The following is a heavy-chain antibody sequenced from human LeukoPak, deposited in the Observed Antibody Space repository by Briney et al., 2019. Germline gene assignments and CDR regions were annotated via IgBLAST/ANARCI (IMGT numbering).Heavy chain of an antibody. D-gene: IGHD3-22*01. Sequence: ASVKVSCKASGYTFTSYGISWVRQAPGQGLEWMGWISSYSGNTNYAHKLQGRVTMTTDTSTSTAYIELRSLRSDDTAVYYCARVEYYDSSAYYYYYYYMDVWGKGTTVTVSS. J-gene: IGHJ6*03. CDR2: ISSYSGNT. CDR1: GYTFTSYG. V-gene: IGHV1-18*01. CDR3: ARVEYYDSSAYYYYYYYMDV.